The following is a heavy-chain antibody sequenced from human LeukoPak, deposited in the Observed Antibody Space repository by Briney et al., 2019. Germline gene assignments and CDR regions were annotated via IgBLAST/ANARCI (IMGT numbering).Heavy chain of an antibody. CDR2: ISYSGST. V-gene: IGHV4-39*07. J-gene: IGHJ1*01. D-gene: IGHD7-27*01. CDR1: GDSISTNHYY. CDR3: TRALAGVRADFIFAS. Sequence: PSETLSLTCTVSGDSISTNHYYWGWIRQPPGKGLEWIGSISYSGSTYYNPSLRSRVTISVDSSKNQVSLKLNSVGAADTAVCYCTRALAGVRADFIFASWGQGTLVSVSS.